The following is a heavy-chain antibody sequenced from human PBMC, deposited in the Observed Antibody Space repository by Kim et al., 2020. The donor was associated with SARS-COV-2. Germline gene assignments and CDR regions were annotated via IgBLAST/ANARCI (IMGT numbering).Heavy chain of an antibody. D-gene: IGHD3-3*01. CDR3: VKEATPRVAHHLDY. J-gene: IGHJ4*02. V-gene: IGHV3-30*18. Sequence: GGSLRLSCAGSGFVFSNYGMQWVRQAPGKGLEWMAVVSFDGGAQYYADSVRGRFTISGDNSKNTLYLEMNGLRVDDTSIYYCVKEATPRVAHHLDYWGQGALVTVSS. CDR1: GFVFSNYG. CDR2: VSFDGGAQ.